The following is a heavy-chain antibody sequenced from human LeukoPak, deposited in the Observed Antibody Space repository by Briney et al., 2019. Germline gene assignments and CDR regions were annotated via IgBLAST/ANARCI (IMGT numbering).Heavy chain of an antibody. CDR3: ADSRRFDRYYFDY. J-gene: IGHJ4*02. D-gene: IGHD3-9*01. V-gene: IGHV1-69*04. Sequence: ASVKVSCKASGGTFSSYAISWVRQAPGQGLEWMGRIIPILGIANYAQKFQGRVTITADKSTSTAYMELSSLRSEDTAVYYCADSRRFDRYYFDYWGQGTLVTVSS. CDR1: GGTFSSYA. CDR2: IIPILGIA.